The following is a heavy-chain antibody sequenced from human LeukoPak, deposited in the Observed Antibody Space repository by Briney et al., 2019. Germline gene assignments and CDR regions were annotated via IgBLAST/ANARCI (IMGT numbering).Heavy chain of an antibody. V-gene: IGHV1-69*04. Sequence: ASVKVSCKASGGTFSSYAISWVRQAPGQGLEWMGRIIPILGIANYAQKFQGRVTITADKSTSTAYMELSSLRSEDTAVYYCARGLYYYDSSGYSGPYYFDYWGQGTLVTVSS. CDR1: GGTFSSYA. CDR3: ARGLYYYDSSGYSGPYYFDY. D-gene: IGHD3-22*01. CDR2: IIPILGIA. J-gene: IGHJ4*02.